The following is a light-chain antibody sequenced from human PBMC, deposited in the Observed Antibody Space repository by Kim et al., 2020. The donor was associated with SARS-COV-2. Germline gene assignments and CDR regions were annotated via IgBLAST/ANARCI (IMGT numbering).Light chain of an antibody. CDR1: QSIGSY. CDR2: DAS. J-gene: IGKJ4*01. V-gene: IGKV3-11*01. Sequence: VFTQSPATLSLSPGERAILSCRASQSIGSYLAWYQQKVGQAPRLLIYDASNRATDIPARFSGSGSGTDFTLTISSLEPEDFAVYYCQQRYRWLTFGGGTKVDIK. CDR3: QQRYRWLT.